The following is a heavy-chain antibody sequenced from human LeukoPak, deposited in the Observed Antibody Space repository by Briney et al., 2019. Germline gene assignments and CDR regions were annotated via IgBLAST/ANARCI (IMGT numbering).Heavy chain of an antibody. CDR3: AKDSAAVGGPTTD. D-gene: IGHD6-19*01. CDR1: GFTFSSYT. V-gene: IGHV3-23*01. J-gene: IGHJ4*02. CDR2: ISGSGGIT. Sequence: GRSLRLSCAASGFTFSSYTMSWVRQAPGKGKECVSVISGSGGITYYADSVKGRFTISRDNSKNTLYLQMDSLRAEDTAVYYCAKDSAAVGGPTTDWGQGTLVTVSS.